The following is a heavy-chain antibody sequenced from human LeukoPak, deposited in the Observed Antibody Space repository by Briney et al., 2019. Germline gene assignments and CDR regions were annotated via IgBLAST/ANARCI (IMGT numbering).Heavy chain of an antibody. V-gene: IGHV1-8*01. J-gene: IGHJ4*02. Sequence: ASVKVSCKASGYTFTSYDINWVRQATGQGLEWMGWVNPNSGNTGYAQKFQGRVTLTRNTSVSTAYMELSSLRSEDTAVYYCARIRGDYYFDYWGQGTLVSVSS. D-gene: IGHD3-16*01. CDR3: ARIRGDYYFDY. CDR1: GYTFTSYD. CDR2: VNPNSGNT.